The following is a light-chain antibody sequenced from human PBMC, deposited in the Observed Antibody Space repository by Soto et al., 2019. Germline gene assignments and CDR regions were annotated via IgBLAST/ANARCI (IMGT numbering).Light chain of an antibody. CDR3: QLRSNWPPELT. J-gene: IGKJ4*01. Sequence: EIVLTQSPATLSVSPGERATLSCRASQSVNQKLGWYQQKPGQAPRLLIYVASYRATGIPARFSGSGSGTEYTLTISNLQAEDFAVYYCQLRSNWPPELTFGGGTKVEIK. CDR1: QSVNQK. V-gene: IGKV3-15*01. CDR2: VAS.